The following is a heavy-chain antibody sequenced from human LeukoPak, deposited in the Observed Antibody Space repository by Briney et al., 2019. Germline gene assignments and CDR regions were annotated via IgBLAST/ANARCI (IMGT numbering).Heavy chain of an antibody. D-gene: IGHD3-22*01. Sequence: GGSLRLSCAASGFTFSSYAMSWVRQAPGKGLEWVSAISGSGGSTYYADSVKGRFTISRDNSKNTLYLQMNSLRAEDTAVYYCAKAPDYYDGSGYYSQYYFDHWGQGTLVTVSS. V-gene: IGHV3-23*01. J-gene: IGHJ4*02. CDR3: AKAPDYYDGSGYYSQYYFDH. CDR2: ISGSGGST. CDR1: GFTFSSYA.